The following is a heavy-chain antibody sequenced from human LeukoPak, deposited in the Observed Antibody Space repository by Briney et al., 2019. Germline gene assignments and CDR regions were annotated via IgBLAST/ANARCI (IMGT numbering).Heavy chain of an antibody. Sequence: GASVKVSCKASGYSSTNYGISWVRQAPGQGLEWMGWINTNTGNPTYAQGFTGRFVFSLDTSVSTAYLQISSLKAEDTAVYYCAPSSSTAFDPWGQGTLVTVSS. CDR1: GYSSTNYG. J-gene: IGHJ5*02. D-gene: IGHD6-13*01. CDR2: INTNTGNP. CDR3: APSSSTAFDP. V-gene: IGHV7-4-1*02.